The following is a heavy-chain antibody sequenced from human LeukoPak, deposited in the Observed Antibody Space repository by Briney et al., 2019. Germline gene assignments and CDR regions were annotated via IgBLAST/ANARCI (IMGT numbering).Heavy chain of an antibody. CDR3: AREREMATIGFDY. J-gene: IGHJ4*02. V-gene: IGHV1-69*04. CDR1: GGTFSSYA. CDR2: IIPILGIA. D-gene: IGHD5-24*01. Sequence: GASVKVSCKASGGTFSSYAISWVRQAPGQGLEWMGRIIPILGIANYAQKFQGRVTITADKSTSTAYMELSSLRSEDTAVYYCAREREMATIGFDYWGQGTLVTVSS.